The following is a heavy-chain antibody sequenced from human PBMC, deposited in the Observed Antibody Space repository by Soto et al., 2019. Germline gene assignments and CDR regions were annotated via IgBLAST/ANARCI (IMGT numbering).Heavy chain of an antibody. CDR2: VNPSSGST. V-gene: IGHV1-46*01. Sequence: ASVKVSCKTSGYAFTNYYIHWVRQAPGQGLEWMGIVNPSSGSTSYPQKFQGRVTMTRDTSTSTVYMDLSSLKSEDTAVYYCAKGSSGSYLNWFGPWGQGTLVTVSS. D-gene: IGHD1-26*01. CDR1: GYAFTNYY. J-gene: IGHJ5*02. CDR3: AKGSSGSYLNWFGP.